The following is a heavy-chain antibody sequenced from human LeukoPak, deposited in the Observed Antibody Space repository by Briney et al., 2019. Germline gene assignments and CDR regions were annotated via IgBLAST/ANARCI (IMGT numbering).Heavy chain of an antibody. CDR2: IYYSGST. CDR3: ARQGGASGWYYFDY. D-gene: IGHD6-19*01. J-gene: IGHJ4*02. V-gene: IGHV4-59*08. Sequence: GYIYYSGSTNYNPSLKSRVTISVDTSKNQFSLKLSSVTAADTAVYYCARQGGASGWYYFDYWGQGTLVTVSS.